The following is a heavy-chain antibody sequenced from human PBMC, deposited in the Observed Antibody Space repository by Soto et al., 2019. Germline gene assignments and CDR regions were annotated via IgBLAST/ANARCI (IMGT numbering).Heavy chain of an antibody. CDR3: ARESLIAAAGTGYYYGMDV. Sequence: SGGSLRLSCAASGFTFSSYWMSWVRQAPGKGLEWVANIKQDGSEKYYVDSVKGRFTISRDNAKNSLYLQMNSLRAEDTAVYYCARESLIAAAGTGYYYGMDVWGQGTTVTVSS. CDR2: IKQDGSEK. V-gene: IGHV3-7*01. CDR1: GFTFSSYW. D-gene: IGHD6-13*01. J-gene: IGHJ6*02.